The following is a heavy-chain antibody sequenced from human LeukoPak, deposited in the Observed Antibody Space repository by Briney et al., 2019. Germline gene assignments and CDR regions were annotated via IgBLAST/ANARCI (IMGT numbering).Heavy chain of an antibody. V-gene: IGHV3-21*01. Sequence: PGGSLRLSCVASAFTFSAYSMNWVRQAPGKGLEWVSSISSTRAYISYADSVKGRFTISRDNAKNSLYLQMNSLRDEDTAVYYCARDEGSRLAKDIVVVPAAGGLGEFDYWGQGTLVTVSS. J-gene: IGHJ4*02. D-gene: IGHD2-2*01. CDR2: ISSTRAYI. CDR1: AFTFSAYS. CDR3: ARDEGSRLAKDIVVVPAAGGLGEFDY.